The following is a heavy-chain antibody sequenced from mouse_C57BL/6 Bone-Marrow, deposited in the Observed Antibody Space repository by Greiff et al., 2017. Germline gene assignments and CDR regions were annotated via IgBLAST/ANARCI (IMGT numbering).Heavy chain of an antibody. J-gene: IGHJ2*01. Sequence: EVQLVESGGGLVKPGGSLTLSCAASGFTFSSYAMSWVRQTPEKRLEWVATISDGGSYTYYPDNVKGRFTISRDNAKNNLYLHMSHLKSEDTAMYYCARDDVSFDYWGQGTTLTVSS. D-gene: IGHD2-3*01. CDR3: ARDDVSFDY. CDR1: GFTFSSYA. CDR2: ISDGGSYT. V-gene: IGHV5-4*01.